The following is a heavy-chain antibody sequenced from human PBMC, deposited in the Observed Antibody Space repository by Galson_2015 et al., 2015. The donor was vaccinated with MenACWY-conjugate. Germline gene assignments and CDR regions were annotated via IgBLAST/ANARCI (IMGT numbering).Heavy chain of an antibody. CDR1: GYTFTFHD. J-gene: IGHJ4*02. V-gene: IGHV1-8*01. CDR3: ARLTGGRFDL. CDR2: MNPKSGNT. Sequence: SCKASGYTFTFHDMSWVRQVAGQGLECLGWMNPKSGNTGYAQKFQGRVTMTRNTSITTTYLELSSLNSEDTAVYFCARLTGGRFDLWGQGTLVTVSS. D-gene: IGHD7-27*01.